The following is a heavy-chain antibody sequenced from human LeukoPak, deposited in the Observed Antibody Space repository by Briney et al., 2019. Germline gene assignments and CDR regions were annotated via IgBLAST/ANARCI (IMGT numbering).Heavy chain of an antibody. V-gene: IGHV3-74*01. D-gene: IGHD3-10*01. Sequence: GRSLRLSCAASGFTFTSYGMHWVRQAPGKGLVWVSRINSDGSDISYADSVKGRFTISRDDAKNTLYLQMNSLRAEDTAVYYCARGSWYGSGSYYFDNWGQGILVTVSS. CDR2: INSDGSDI. J-gene: IGHJ4*02. CDR3: ARGSWYGSGSYYFDN. CDR1: GFTFTSYG.